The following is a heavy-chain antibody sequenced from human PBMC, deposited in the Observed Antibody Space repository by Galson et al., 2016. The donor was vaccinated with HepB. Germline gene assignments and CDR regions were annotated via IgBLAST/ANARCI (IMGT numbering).Heavy chain of an antibody. J-gene: IGHJ4*02. CDR3: AREPPYCSSASCQLDY. CDR1: GFTFSNYS. V-gene: IGHV3-21*01. CDR2: ISSSNTYI. Sequence: SLRLSCAASGFTFSNYSMNWVRQAPGKGLEWVSSISSSNTYIYYADSVKGRFTISRDNAKNSLYLQMSSLRVEDTAVYYCAREPPYCSSASCQLDYWGQGTLVTVSS. D-gene: IGHD2-2*01.